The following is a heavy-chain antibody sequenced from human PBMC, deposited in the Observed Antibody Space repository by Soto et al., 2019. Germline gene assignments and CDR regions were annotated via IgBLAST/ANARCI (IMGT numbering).Heavy chain of an antibody. J-gene: IGHJ6*02. CDR2: ISAYNGNT. Sequence: QVQLVQSGAEVKKPGASVKVSCKASGYTFTSYVISWVRQAPGQGLEWMGWISAYNGNTNYAQKLQGRVTMTTDTSTSTAYMELRSLRSADTAVYYCARDSLVRGFITSETYYYYYYGMDVWGQGTTVTVSS. D-gene: IGHD3-10*01. CDR1: GYTFTSYV. V-gene: IGHV1-18*01. CDR3: ARDSLVRGFITSETYYYYYYGMDV.